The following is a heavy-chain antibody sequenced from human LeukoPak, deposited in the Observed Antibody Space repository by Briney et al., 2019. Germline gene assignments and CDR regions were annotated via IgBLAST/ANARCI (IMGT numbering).Heavy chain of an antibody. CDR3: ARVTYYYDSSGYTIDY. CDR1: GGSISSYY. CDR2: IYTSGST. V-gene: IGHV4-4*07. D-gene: IGHD3-22*01. J-gene: IGHJ4*02. Sequence: PSETLSLTCTVSGGSISSYYWSWIRQPAGKGLEWIGRIYTSGSTNYNPSLKSRVTMSVDTSKNQFSLKLSSVTAADTAVYYCARVTYYYDSSGYTIDYWGQGTLVTVSS.